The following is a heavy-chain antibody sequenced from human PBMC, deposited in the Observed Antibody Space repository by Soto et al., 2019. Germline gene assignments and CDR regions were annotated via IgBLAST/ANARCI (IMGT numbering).Heavy chain of an antibody. D-gene: IGHD5-18*01. V-gene: IGHV1-69*04. CDR2: IIPILGIA. Sequence: GASVKVSCKASGYTFTSYGISWVRQAPGQGLEWMGRIIPILGIANYAQKFQGRVTITADKSTSTAYMELSSLRSEDTAVYYCAREWDTAMAPDYWGQGTLVTVSS. CDR1: GYTFTSYG. J-gene: IGHJ4*02. CDR3: AREWDTAMAPDY.